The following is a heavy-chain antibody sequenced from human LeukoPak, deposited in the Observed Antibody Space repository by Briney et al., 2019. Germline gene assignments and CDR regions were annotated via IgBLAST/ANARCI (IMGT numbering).Heavy chain of an antibody. J-gene: IGHJ5*02. CDR2: INHSGST. V-gene: IGHV4-34*01. CDR1: GGSFSGYY. D-gene: IGHD3-3*01. CDR3: ARGQRRFLKGRPATGPNWFDP. Sequence: SETLSLTCAVYGGSFSGYYWSWIRQPPGKGLEWIGEINHSGSTNYNPSLKSRVTISVDTSKNQFSLKLSSVTAADTAVSYCARGQRRFLKGRPATGPNWFDPWGQGTLVTVSS.